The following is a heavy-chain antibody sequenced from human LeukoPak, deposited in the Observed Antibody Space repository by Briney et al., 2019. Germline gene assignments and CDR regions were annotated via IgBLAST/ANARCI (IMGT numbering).Heavy chain of an antibody. CDR2: IWYDGTNK. V-gene: IGHV3-33*08. J-gene: IGHJ4*02. D-gene: IGHD5-12*01. Sequence: GGSLRLSCGAAGFTFSSYGMHWVRQAPGKGLEWVAVIWYDGTNKYYADSVKGRFTISRDNSKNTLYLQMNSLRAEDTAVYYCARDHYGGYAYSDYWGQGALVIVSS. CDR1: GFTFSSYG. CDR3: ARDHYGGYAYSDY.